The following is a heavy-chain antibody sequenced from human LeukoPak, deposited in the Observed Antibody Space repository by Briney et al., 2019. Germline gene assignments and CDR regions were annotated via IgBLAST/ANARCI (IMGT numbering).Heavy chain of an antibody. CDR3: VRDRELTY. J-gene: IGHJ4*02. CDR2: VYSSGNT. D-gene: IGHD3-10*01. CDR1: DGSISIYY. Sequence: SETLSLTCTVSDGSISIYYWSWIRQPPGKGLEWIGYVYSSGNTNDSPSLKGRAIISADTSKNQYSPKLTSVTAADTAVYYCVRDRELTYWGQGILVTVSS. V-gene: IGHV4-4*08.